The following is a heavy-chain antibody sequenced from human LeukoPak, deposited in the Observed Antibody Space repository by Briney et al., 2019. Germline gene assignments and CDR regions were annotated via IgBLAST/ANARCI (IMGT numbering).Heavy chain of an antibody. CDR3: ARSSYGSSSSV. V-gene: IGHV3-7*03. J-gene: IGHJ3*01. CDR1: GFTFSGFW. D-gene: IGHD6-6*01. Sequence: PGGSLRLSCAASGFTFSGFWMSWSRQAPGKGLEWVASINSDGSEGYYADVVKGRFTISRDNAKNSLYLQINSLRAEDTAVYYCARSSYGSSSSVWGQGTMVTVSS. CDR2: INSDGSEG.